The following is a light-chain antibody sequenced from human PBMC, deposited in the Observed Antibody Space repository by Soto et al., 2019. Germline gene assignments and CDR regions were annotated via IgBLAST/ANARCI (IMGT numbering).Light chain of an antibody. CDR2: GAF. CDR3: QQYGTSPRT. J-gene: IGKJ1*01. Sequence: EILLTQSPATLSLSPGERATLSCRASPSVTNYLAWYQQKPGQPPRLLIYGAFNRAAGIPARFSGSGSGTDFTLTISSLEPEDAEVYFCQQYGTSPRTFGQGTKVDIK. V-gene: IGKV3-20*01. CDR1: PSVTNY.